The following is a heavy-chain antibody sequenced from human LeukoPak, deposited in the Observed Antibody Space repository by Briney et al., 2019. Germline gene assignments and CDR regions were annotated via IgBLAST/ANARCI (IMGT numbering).Heavy chain of an antibody. V-gene: IGHV1-2*02. J-gene: IGHJ6*02. CDR2: INPNSGGT. D-gene: IGHD4-17*01. CDR1: GYTFTGYY. CDR3: ARPTGTQDYHGMDV. Sequence: GASVKVSCKASGYTFTGYYMHWVRQAPGQGLEWMGWINPNSGGTNYAQKFQGRVTMTRDTSISTAYMELSRLRSDDTAVYYCARPTGTQDYHGMDVWGQGTTVSVSS.